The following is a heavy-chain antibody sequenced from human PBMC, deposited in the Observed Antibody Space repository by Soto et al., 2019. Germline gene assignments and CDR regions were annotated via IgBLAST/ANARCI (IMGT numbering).Heavy chain of an antibody. D-gene: IGHD2-2*01. CDR1: GFTFSNAW. CDR2: IKSKVDGGTA. Sequence: PGGSLRLSCEASGFTFSNAWMNWVRQVPGKGLEWLGRIKSKVDGGTADYGAATKGRFSISRDDLKNMLYLQMNSLKPDDTAVYYCTTLSYLYYDGMDVWGQGTTVTVSS. CDR3: TTLSYLYYDGMDV. V-gene: IGHV3-15*01. J-gene: IGHJ6*02.